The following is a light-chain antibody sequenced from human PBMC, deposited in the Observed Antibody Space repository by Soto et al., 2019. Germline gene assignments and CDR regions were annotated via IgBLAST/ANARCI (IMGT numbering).Light chain of an antibody. CDR1: SSDIGSNY. Sequence: QSVLTQPPSASGTPGQRVAISCSGSSSDIGSNYVYWYQQDPGTAPKLLIYSNDQRPSGVPDRYSASKSGTSAFLAISGLRSEDESDYYCASWDDSLNGPVFGTGTKVT. CDR2: SND. J-gene: IGLJ1*01. CDR3: ASWDDSLNGPV. V-gene: IGLV1-47*02.